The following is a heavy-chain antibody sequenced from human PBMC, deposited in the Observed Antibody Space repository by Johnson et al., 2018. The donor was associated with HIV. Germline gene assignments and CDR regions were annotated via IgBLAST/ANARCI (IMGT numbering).Heavy chain of an antibody. D-gene: IGHD3-16*01. Sequence: VQLVESGGGVVQPGRSLRLSCATSGFTFSSFGMHWVRQAPGKGLEWVAVISYDGSDKYYADSVKGRFTISRDNSKNTLHLQMNSLRAEDTAVYYCAKGLIMIVFGGGLAHGAFDMWCQGKMVTVSS. CDR3: AKGLIMIVFGGGLAHGAFDM. CDR2: ISYDGSDK. J-gene: IGHJ3*02. CDR1: GFTFSSFG. V-gene: IGHV3-30*18.